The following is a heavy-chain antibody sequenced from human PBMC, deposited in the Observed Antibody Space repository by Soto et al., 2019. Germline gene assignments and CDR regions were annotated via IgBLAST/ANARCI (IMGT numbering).Heavy chain of an antibody. CDR2: ISGSGGST. D-gene: IGHD3-10*01. V-gene: IGHV3-23*01. CDR1: GFSFSSYA. Sequence: GVLRLSCAASGFSFSSYAMSWVRQAPGKGLEWVSAISGSGGSTYFADSMKGRFTISRDNSKNTLYLQMSSLRAEDTAVYYCAKDGPLYGSGSFDYWGQGTLVTVSS. J-gene: IGHJ4*02. CDR3: AKDGPLYGSGSFDY.